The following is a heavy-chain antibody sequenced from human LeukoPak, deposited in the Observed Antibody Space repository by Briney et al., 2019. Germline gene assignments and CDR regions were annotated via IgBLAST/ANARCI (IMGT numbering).Heavy chain of an antibody. CDR3: ARAWYYGSGSYYKVSDY. CDR1: GFTFSSYW. J-gene: IGHJ4*02. CDR2: INSDGSST. Sequence: GGSLRLSCAASGFTFSSYWMHWVRQAPGKGLVWVSRINSDGSSTSYADSVKGRFTISRDNAKNTLYLQMNSLRAEDTAVYYCARAWYYGSGSYYKVSDYWGQGTLVTVSS. V-gene: IGHV3-74*01. D-gene: IGHD3-10*01.